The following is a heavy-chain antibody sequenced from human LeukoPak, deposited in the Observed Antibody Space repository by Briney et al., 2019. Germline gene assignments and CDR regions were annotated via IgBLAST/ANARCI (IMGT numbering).Heavy chain of an antibody. J-gene: IGHJ4*02. CDR2: ISAYNGNT. CDR3: ARLSIFGVVIHHYFDY. D-gene: IGHD3-3*01. CDR1: GYTFTSYG. Sequence: ASVKVFCKASGYTFTSYGISWVRQAPGQGLEWMGWISAYNGNTNYAQKLQGRVTMTTDTSTSTAYMELRSLRSDDTAVYYCARLSIFGVVIHHYFDYWGQGTLVTVSS. V-gene: IGHV1-18*01.